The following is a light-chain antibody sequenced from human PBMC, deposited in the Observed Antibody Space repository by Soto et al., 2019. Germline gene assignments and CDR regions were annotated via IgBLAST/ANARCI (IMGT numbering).Light chain of an antibody. Sequence: CTGTSSDVGGYNYVSWYQQHPVKAPKLIIYDVTNRPSGISDRFSGSKSGNTASLTISGLQAEDEADYYCSSYTRSSTPYVFVTGTKVTVL. CDR3: SSYTRSSTPYV. CDR2: DVT. J-gene: IGLJ1*01. CDR1: SSDVGGYNY. V-gene: IGLV2-14*04.